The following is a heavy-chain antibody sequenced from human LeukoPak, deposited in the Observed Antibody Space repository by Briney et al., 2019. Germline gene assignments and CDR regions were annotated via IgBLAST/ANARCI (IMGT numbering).Heavy chain of an antibody. CDR1: GGTFSSYA. V-gene: IGHV1-18*01. Sequence: ASVKVSCKASGGTFSSYAISWVRQAPGQGLEWMGWINPNSGDTNYAQKLQGRVTMTTDTSTSTAYMELRSLRSDDTAVYYCARALLKDSSSWWGGYWGQGTLVTVSS. CDR3: ARALLKDSSSWWGGY. D-gene: IGHD6-13*01. CDR2: INPNSGDT. J-gene: IGHJ4*02.